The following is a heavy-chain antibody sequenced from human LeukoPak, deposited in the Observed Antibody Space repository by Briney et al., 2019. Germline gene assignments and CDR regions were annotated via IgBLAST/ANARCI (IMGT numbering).Heavy chain of an antibody. CDR2: IYYSGST. J-gene: IGHJ4*02. CDR1: GGSISSSSYY. CDR3: ARESLAAAGTSKFDY. Sequence: SETLSLTCTVSGGSISSSSYYWGWIRQPPGKGLEWIGSIYYSGSTYYNPSLKSRVTISVDTSKNQFSLKLSSVTAADTAVYYCARESLAAAGTSKFDYWGQGTLVTVSS. D-gene: IGHD6-13*01. V-gene: IGHV4-39*07.